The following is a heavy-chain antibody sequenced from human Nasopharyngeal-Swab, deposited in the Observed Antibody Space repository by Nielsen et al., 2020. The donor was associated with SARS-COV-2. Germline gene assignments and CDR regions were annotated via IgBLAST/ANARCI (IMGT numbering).Heavy chain of an antibody. D-gene: IGHD3-22*01. V-gene: IGHV4-59*13. CDR1: GGSISSYY. Sequence: SETLSLTCTVSGGSISSYYWSWIRQPPGKGLEWIGCVDSSGSTNYKPSLKSRVTISVDTSKNQFSLKLSSVTAADTAVYYCARYKVVVVSSSWFDPWGQGTLVTVSS. CDR2: VDSSGST. CDR3: ARYKVVVVSSSWFDP. J-gene: IGHJ5*02.